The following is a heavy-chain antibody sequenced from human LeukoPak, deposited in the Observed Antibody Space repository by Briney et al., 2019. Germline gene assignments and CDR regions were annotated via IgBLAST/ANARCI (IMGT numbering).Heavy chain of an antibody. CDR1: GYTFTRHA. CDR3: ARVPGTAAGDSAFPDDY. D-gene: IGHD6-13*01. CDR2: INAGTGYT. J-gene: IGHJ4*02. V-gene: IGHV1-3*01. Sequence: ASVKVSCKASGYTFTRHAMHWVRQAPGQRLEWMGWINAGTGYTKYSQRSQGRVTISRDTSASIAYMELSSLKSEDTAIYYCARVPGTAAGDSAFPDDYWGQGTLVTVSS.